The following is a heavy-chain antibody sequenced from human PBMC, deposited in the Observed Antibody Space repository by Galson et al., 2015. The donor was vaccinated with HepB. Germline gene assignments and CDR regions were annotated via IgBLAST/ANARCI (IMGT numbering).Heavy chain of an antibody. Sequence: SVKVSCKASGYTFTGYYMHWVRQAPGQGLEWMGWINPNSGGTNYAQKFQGRVTMTRDTPISTAYMELSRLRSDDTAVYYCARVVTIFGVVTQYFQHWGQGTLVTVSS. J-gene: IGHJ1*01. D-gene: IGHD3-3*01. CDR2: INPNSGGT. CDR1: GYTFTGYY. V-gene: IGHV1-2*02. CDR3: ARVVTIFGVVTQYFQH.